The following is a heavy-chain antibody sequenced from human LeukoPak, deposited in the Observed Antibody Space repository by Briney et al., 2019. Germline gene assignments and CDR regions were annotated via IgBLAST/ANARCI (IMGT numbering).Heavy chain of an antibody. CDR3: ARMRGSWGGDY. CDR1: GGSISDRSFY. D-gene: IGHD1-26*01. Sequence: SETLSLTCTVSGGSISDRSFYWGWIRQPSGKGLEWIGEINHSGSTTYNPSLKSRVTISVDTSKNQFSLRLSSVTAADTAVYYCARMRGSWGGDYWGQGTLVTVSS. J-gene: IGHJ4*02. V-gene: IGHV4-39*07. CDR2: INHSGST.